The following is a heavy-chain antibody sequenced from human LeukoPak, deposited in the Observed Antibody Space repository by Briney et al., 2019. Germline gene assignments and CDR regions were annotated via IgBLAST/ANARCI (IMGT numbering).Heavy chain of an antibody. CDR2: SYYTGNT. V-gene: IGHV4-59*08. CDR3: ARRVYNRGLYDLGAFDL. Sequence: SETLSLTCTVSGGSLSSSYWSWIRQPPGGGLEWIGYSYYTGNTNYSPALKSRVTISFATSKNQISLNLRSVTATDTAVYYCARRVYNRGLYDLGAFDLWGQGTMVTVSS. D-gene: IGHD2-8*01. J-gene: IGHJ3*01. CDR1: GGSLSSSY.